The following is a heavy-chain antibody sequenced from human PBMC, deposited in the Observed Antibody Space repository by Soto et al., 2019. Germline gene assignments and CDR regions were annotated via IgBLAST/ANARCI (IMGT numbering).Heavy chain of an antibody. CDR2: ISYDGSNK. J-gene: IGHJ4*02. CDR3: AKDGGAYGSAGDDY. D-gene: IGHD3-10*01. V-gene: IGHV3-30*18. CDR1: GFTFSSYG. Sequence: QVQLVESGGGVVQPGRSLRLSCAASGFTFSSYGMHWVRQAPGKGLEWVAVISYDGSNKYYADSVKGRFTISRDNSKNTLYLQMNSLRAEDTAVYYCAKDGGAYGSAGDDYWGQGTLVTVSS.